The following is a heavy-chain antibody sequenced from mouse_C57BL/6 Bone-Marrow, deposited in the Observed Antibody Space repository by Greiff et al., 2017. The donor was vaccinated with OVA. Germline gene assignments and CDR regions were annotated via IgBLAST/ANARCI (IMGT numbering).Heavy chain of an antibody. V-gene: IGHV1-53*01. CDR2: INPSNGGT. Sequence: VQLQQPGPELVKPGASVKLSCKASGYTFTSYWMHWVKQRPGQGLEWIGNINPSNGGTNYNEKFKSKATLTVDKSSSTAYMQLSSLTSEDSAVYYCARAPCYYGSELAYWGQGTLVTVSA. J-gene: IGHJ3*01. CDR3: ARAPCYYGSELAY. CDR1: GYTFTSYW. D-gene: IGHD1-1*01.